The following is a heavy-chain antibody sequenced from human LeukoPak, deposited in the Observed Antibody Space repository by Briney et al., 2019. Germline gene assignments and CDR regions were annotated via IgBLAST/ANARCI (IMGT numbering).Heavy chain of an antibody. J-gene: IGHJ4*02. CDR3: ANQATAASPRTFNY. CDR2: ISGSANII. Sequence: GGSLRLSCAASGFTFNNYAMSWIRQAPGEGLEWVSAISGSANIINYADSVEGRFTISRDNSKNTLYLQMNSLRAEDTAIYYCANQATAASPRTFNYWGQGTLVTVSS. D-gene: IGHD1-26*01. V-gene: IGHV3-23*01. CDR1: GFTFNNYA.